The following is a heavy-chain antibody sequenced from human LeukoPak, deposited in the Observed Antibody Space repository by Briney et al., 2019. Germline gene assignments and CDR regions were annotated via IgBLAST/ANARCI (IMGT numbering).Heavy chain of an antibody. D-gene: IGHD6-19*01. CDR1: GGSISSYY. V-gene: IGHV4-59*01. Sequence: SETLSLTCTVSGGSISSYYWSWIRQPPGKGLEWIGYIYYSGSTNYNPSLKSRVTISVDTSKNQFSLKLSSVTAADTAVYYCARGLSSGWYSGWFDPWGQGTLVTVSS. CDR2: IYYSGST. J-gene: IGHJ5*02. CDR3: ARGLSSGWYSGWFDP.